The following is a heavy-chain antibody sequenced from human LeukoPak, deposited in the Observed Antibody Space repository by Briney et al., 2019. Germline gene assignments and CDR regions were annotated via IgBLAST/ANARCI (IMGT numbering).Heavy chain of an antibody. J-gene: IGHJ4*02. CDR3: ARGSTTSAVKFDY. CDR1: GYTFTGYY. V-gene: IGHV1-2*02. CDR2: INPSSGGT. Sequence: ASVKVSCKASGYTFTGYYMHWVRQAPGQGLEWMGWINPSSGGTNYAQKFQGRVTMTRDTSISTAYMELSRLRSDDTAVYYCARGSTTSAVKFDYWGQGTLVTVSS. D-gene: IGHD2/OR15-2a*01.